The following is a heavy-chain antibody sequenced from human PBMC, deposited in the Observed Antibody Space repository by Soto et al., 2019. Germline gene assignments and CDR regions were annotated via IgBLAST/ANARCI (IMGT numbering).Heavy chain of an antibody. V-gene: IGHV4-30-4*01. CDR1: GDAITNDNFY. D-gene: IGHD7-27*01. CDR2: IYHSGIT. Sequence: SETLSLTCSVSGDAITNDNFYWSWIRQPPGKGLEWIGYIYHSGITYYNPSLESRVSISVDSSKNQFSLNLRSVSAADTAIYYCARDNSGQVVLWGQGILVTV. CDR3: ARDNSGQVVL. J-gene: IGHJ4*01.